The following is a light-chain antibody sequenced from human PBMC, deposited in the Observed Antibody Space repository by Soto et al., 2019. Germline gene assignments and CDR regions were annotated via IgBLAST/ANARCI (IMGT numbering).Light chain of an antibody. Sequence: QSALTQPPSASGSPGQSVTISCTGTSSDVGGYNYVSWYQQRPGKAPKLIIYEVSKRPSGGPDRFSGSKSGNTASLTVSGLQAGDESDYCCSSYPGSNYVLGTGTKVTVL. V-gene: IGLV2-8*01. J-gene: IGLJ1*01. CDR2: EVS. CDR1: SSDVGGYNY. CDR3: SSYPGSNYV.